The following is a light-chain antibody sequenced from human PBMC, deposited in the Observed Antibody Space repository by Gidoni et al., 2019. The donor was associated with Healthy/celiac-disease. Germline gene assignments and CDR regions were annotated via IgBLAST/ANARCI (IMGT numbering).Light chain of an antibody. V-gene: IGKV3-11*01. CDR3: QQRSNWYT. CDR2: DAS. Sequence: EIVLTPSPATLSLSPGESATLACRARQSVSSYLPWYQQKPGQAPRLLIYDASNRATGIPARFSGSWSGTDFTLTISSLELEDFAVYYCQQRSNWYTFGQGTKLEIK. CDR1: QSVSSY. J-gene: IGKJ2*01.